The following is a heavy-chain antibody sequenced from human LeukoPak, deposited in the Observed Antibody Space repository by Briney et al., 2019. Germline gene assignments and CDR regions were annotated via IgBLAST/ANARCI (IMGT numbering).Heavy chain of an antibody. J-gene: IGHJ3*02. Sequence: GGSLRLSCAASGFTFSDYSMNWVRQAPGKGLEWVSSIRSGSSNTYYADSVKGRFTISRDNAKNSLYLQMSSLRAEDTAVYYCARVVDKGIFGGGYMAFDIWGQGTMVTVSS. CDR3: ARVVDKGIFGGGYMAFDI. V-gene: IGHV3-21*01. CDR2: IRSGSSNT. D-gene: IGHD3-3*01. CDR1: GFTFSDYS.